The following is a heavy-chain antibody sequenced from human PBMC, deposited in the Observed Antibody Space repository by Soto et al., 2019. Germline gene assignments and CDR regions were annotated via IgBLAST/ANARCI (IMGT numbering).Heavy chain of an antibody. J-gene: IGHJ4*02. CDR2: INPSGGST. V-gene: IGHV1-46*01. D-gene: IGHD1-1*01. CDR3: ARGPKRGTSFLSFFAY. CDR1: GYTFTSYY. Sequence: ASVKVSCKASGYTFTSYYMRWVRQAPGQGLEWMGIINPSGGSTSYSQKFQGRVSITRDTSASTAYMELSSLRSEDTAMYYCARGPKRGTSFLSFFAYGGQGTLVPVPP.